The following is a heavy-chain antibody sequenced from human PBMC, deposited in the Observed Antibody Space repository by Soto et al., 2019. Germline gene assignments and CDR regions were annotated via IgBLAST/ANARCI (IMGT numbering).Heavy chain of an antibody. D-gene: IGHD2-21*01. Sequence: GXSVKVSCKTSAYTFSNYAISWVRQAPGQGLEWMGWVSPYNGNANYTEKFQGRVSMTTGTSTTTAYMELTSLTSDDTAIYYFARGISLIIAAPAYRGQLTMGTASS. CDR2: VSPYNGNA. J-gene: IGHJ4*02. CDR3: ARGISLIIAAPAY. V-gene: IGHV1-18*04. CDR1: AYTFSNYA.